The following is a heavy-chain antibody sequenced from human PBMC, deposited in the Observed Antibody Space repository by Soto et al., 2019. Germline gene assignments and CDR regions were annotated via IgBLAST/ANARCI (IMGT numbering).Heavy chain of an antibody. CDR1: GYSFTNYW. CDR2: IYPDDSDT. D-gene: IGHD2-2*02. Sequence: GESLKISCKGLGYSFTNYWIGWVRQMPGKGLEWMGIIYPDDSDTRYTPSFQGQVRISADKSISTTYLQWSSLKASDTAMYYCARLRCRSTSCYKGLDYWGQGSLVTVSS. V-gene: IGHV5-51*01. CDR3: ARLRCRSTSCYKGLDY. J-gene: IGHJ4*02.